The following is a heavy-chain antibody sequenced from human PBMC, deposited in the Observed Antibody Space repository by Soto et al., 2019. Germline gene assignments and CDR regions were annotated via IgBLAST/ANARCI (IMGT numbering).Heavy chain of an antibody. CDR1: GGSIGSSNW. V-gene: IGHV4-4*02. D-gene: IGHD3-22*01. Sequence: SETLSLTCAVSGGSIGSSNWWSWVRQPPGKGLEWIGEIYHSGSTNYNPSLKSRVTISVDKSKNQFSLKLSSVTAADTAVYYCARVGTHYDSSGYYYYYYGMDVWGQGTTVTVSS. J-gene: IGHJ6*02. CDR2: IYHSGST. CDR3: ARVGTHYDSSGYYYYYYGMDV.